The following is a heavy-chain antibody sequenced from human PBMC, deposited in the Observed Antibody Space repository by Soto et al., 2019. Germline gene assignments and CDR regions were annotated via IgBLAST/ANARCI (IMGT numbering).Heavy chain of an antibody. D-gene: IGHD2-15*01. Sequence: EVQLVESGGGLVQPGGSLRLSCAASGFTFSSYSMNWVRQAPGKGLEWVSDISSSSSTIYYADSVKGRFTISRDNAKNSLYLKMNSRRAEDTAVYYCARDLYCSGGSCYPTYYFDYWGQGTLVTVSS. J-gene: IGHJ4*02. CDR2: ISSSSSTI. CDR3: ARDLYCSGGSCYPTYYFDY. CDR1: GFTFSSYS. V-gene: IGHV3-48*01.